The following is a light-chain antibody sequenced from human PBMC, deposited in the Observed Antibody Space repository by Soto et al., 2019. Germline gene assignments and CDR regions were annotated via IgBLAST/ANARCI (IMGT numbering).Light chain of an antibody. CDR2: TAS. V-gene: IGKV1-9*01. CDR1: QGISSY. J-gene: IGKJ3*01. CDR3: QQLNFYPFA. Sequence: DIQLTQSPSFLSASVGDRVTITCRASQGISSYLAWYQQKPGKAPKLLIYTASTLQSGVPSRFSGSGSGTVFTLTISSLQPEDFATYYCQQLNFYPFAFGPGTKVDIK.